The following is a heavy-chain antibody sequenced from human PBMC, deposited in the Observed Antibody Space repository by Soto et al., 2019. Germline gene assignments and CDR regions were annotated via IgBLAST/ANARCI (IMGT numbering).Heavy chain of an antibody. CDR2: IWYDGSNK. CDR3: ARDLMVITTPPYYYYGMDV. Sequence: GGSLRLSCAASGFTFSSYGMHWVRQAPCKWLEWVSVIWYDGSNKYYADSVKGRFTISRDNSKNTLYLQMNSLRAEDTAVYYCARDLMVITTPPYYYYGMDVWGQGTTVTVSS. D-gene: IGHD3-22*01. CDR1: GFTFSSYG. J-gene: IGHJ6*02. V-gene: IGHV3-33*01.